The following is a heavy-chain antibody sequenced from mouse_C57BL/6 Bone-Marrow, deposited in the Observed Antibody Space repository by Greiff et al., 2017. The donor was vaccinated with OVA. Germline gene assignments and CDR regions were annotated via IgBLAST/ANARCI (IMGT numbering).Heavy chain of an antibody. CDR2: ISGGGGNT. J-gene: IGHJ4*01. D-gene: IGHD1-1*01. Sequence: DVHLVESGGGLVKPGGSLKLSCAASGFTFSSYTMSWVRQTPEKRLEWVATISGGGGNTYYPDSVKGRFTISRDNAKNTLYLQMSSLRSEDTALYYCARDYGSSYDAMDYWGQGTSVTVSS. CDR1: GFTFSSYT. V-gene: IGHV5-9*01. CDR3: ARDYGSSYDAMDY.